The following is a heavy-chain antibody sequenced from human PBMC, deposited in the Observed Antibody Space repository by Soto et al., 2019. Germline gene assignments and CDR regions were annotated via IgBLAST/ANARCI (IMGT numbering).Heavy chain of an antibody. CDR2: ISGSGDSS. Sequence: GGSLRLSCTASGFTFSSFGMAWVRQAPGKGLEWVSAISGSGDSSYYVDSVKDRFTISRDNPTNTLYLQMNNLRAEDTAVYYCAKVGIGMFSHKHHFDHWGQGTQVTVSS. V-gene: IGHV3-23*01. CDR3: AKVGIGMFSHKHHFDH. CDR1: GFTFSSFG. D-gene: IGHD2-2*03. J-gene: IGHJ4*02.